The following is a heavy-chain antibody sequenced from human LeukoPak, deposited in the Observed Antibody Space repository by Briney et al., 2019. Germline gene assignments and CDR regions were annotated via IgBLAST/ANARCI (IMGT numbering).Heavy chain of an antibody. J-gene: IGHJ6*02. D-gene: IGHD3-9*01. Sequence: GGSLRLSCAASGFTFSSYGMHWVRQAPGKGLEWVAVIWYDGSNKYYADSVKGRFTISRGNSKNTLYLQMNSLRAEDTAVYYCARDGTNYDILTGPTLGMDVWGQGTTVTVSS. V-gene: IGHV3-33*01. CDR1: GFTFSSYG. CDR3: ARDGTNYDILTGPTLGMDV. CDR2: IWYDGSNK.